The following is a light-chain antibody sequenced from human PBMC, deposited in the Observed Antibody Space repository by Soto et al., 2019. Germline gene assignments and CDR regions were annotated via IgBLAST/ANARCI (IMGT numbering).Light chain of an antibody. Sequence: EIVLTQSPGTLSLSPGEGATLSCRASQSVRSSFLAWYQQKPGQAPSLLIYGASSRATGIPDRFSGGGSGTDFTLTTTRLEPEDLAVYYCQQYGSSPTFGGGTKVEIK. J-gene: IGKJ4*01. CDR1: QSVRSSF. CDR2: GAS. CDR3: QQYGSSPT. V-gene: IGKV3-20*01.